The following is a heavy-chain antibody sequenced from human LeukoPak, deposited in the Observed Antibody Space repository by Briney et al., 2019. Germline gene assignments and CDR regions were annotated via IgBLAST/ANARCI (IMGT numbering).Heavy chain of an antibody. CDR1: GFTFSSCA. D-gene: IGHD3-9*01. V-gene: IGHV3-23*01. J-gene: IGHJ4*02. Sequence: PGGSLRLSCAASGFTFSSCAVTWLRHAPREGVDGVSFISGRGDRTYYADSLKGRFTIYRDNTTNTLYLQMNSLRAEDTAVYYCANRPGNHDILTQYYFDFWGQGTLVTVSS. CDR2: ISGRGDRT. CDR3: ANRPGNHDILTQYYFDF.